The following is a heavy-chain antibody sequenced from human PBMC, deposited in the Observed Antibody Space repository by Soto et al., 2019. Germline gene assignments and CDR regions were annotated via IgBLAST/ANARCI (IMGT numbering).Heavy chain of an antibody. CDR1: GYSFAGYW. CDR2: IDPSDSQT. Sequence: GESLKISCKGSGYSFAGYWITWVRQKPGKGLEWMGRIDPSDSQTYYSPSFRGHVTISVTKSITAVFLQWSSLRASDTAMYYCARQIYDSDTGPNFQYYFDSWGQGTPVTVPQ. CDR3: ARQIYDSDTGPNFQYYFDS. J-gene: IGHJ4*02. D-gene: IGHD3-22*01. V-gene: IGHV5-10-1*01.